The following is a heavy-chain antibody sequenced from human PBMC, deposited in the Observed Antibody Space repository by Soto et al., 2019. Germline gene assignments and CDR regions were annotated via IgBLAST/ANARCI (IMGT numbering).Heavy chain of an antibody. D-gene: IGHD3-10*02. V-gene: IGHV3-23*01. CDR1: GFIFSTHA. Sequence: DVHLLESGGGLVQPGGSLRLSCAASGFIFSTHAMSWVRQTPGKGLEWVSVISASGDTTYYADSVKGRFTISRDNSESTVSLHKNSLGAEDTALYYCATDGGTYYDVPFAFDVWGQGTVVTVSS. CDR2: ISASGDTT. CDR3: ATDGGTYYDVPFAFDV. J-gene: IGHJ3*01.